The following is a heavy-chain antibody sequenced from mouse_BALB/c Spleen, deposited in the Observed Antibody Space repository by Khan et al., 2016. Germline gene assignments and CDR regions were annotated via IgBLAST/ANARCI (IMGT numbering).Heavy chain of an antibody. CDR1: GYSFTGYY. V-gene: IGHV1S34*01. CDR2: ITSYNGAT. D-gene: IGHD1-1*01. J-gene: IGHJ3*01. CDR3: ASPYGSSYVGFAY. Sequence: LVKTGASVKMSCKASGYSFTGYYMHWVKQSHGKSLEWIGYITSYNGATSYNQKFKGKATFTVDTSSSTAYMQFNSLTSEDSAVYYCASPYGSSYVGFAYWGQGTLVTVSA.